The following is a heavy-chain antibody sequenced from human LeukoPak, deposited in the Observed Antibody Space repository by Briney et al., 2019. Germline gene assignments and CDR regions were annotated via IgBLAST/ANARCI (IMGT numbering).Heavy chain of an antibody. CDR1: GFTFSTCS. Sequence: GGSLRLSCVASGFTFSTCSMNWVRQAPGKGLEWVSYISDTSYTIYYADSVKGRFTISRDNAKNSLYLQMSRLRDEDTAVYYCARAFLGGDYWGQGTLVTVSS. D-gene: IGHD3-3*02. J-gene: IGHJ4*02. CDR3: ARAFLGGDY. V-gene: IGHV3-48*02. CDR2: ISDTSYTI.